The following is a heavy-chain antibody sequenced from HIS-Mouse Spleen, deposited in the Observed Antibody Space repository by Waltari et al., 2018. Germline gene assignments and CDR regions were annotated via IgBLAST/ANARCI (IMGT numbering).Heavy chain of an antibody. Sequence: QLQLQESGPGLVKPSETLSLTCTVSGGPISSSSYYGGWIRLPPGTGLQWIGSIYYSGSTYYNPSLKSRVTISVDTSKTQFSLKLSSVTAADTAVYYCARRGTRFGELLDAFDIWGQGTMVTVSS. CDR1: GGPISSSSYY. CDR2: IYYSGST. D-gene: IGHD3-10*01. J-gene: IGHJ3*02. CDR3: ARRGTRFGELLDAFDI. V-gene: IGHV4-39*01.